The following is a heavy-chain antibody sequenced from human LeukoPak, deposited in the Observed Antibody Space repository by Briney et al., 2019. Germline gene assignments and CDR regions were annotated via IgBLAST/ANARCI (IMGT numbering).Heavy chain of an antibody. V-gene: IGHV3-48*02. J-gene: IGHJ4*02. CDR1: GFTFSAYG. D-gene: IGHD6-13*01. Sequence: GGSLRLSCAGSGFTFSAYGMNWVRQAPGKGLEWVSHISSSTSTIYYADSVKGRFTISRDNAKNSLYLQMNSLRDEDTAVYYCARGSWGSSWYPDYWGQGTLVTVSS. CDR2: ISSSTSTI. CDR3: ARGSWGSSWYPDY.